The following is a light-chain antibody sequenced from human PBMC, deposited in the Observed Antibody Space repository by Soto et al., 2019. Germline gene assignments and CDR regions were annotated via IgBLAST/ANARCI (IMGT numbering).Light chain of an antibody. V-gene: IGKV3-20*01. Sequence: EIVLTQSPCTLSLSPGERATLSCRGSQSVSSSYLVWYQQKPGQAPRLLIYDTSSRATGSPDRFSGSGSGTDFTLTISRLEPEDFAVYYCQQYAGSPWTFGQGTKVDIK. CDR2: DTS. CDR1: QSVSSSY. J-gene: IGKJ1*01. CDR3: QQYAGSPWT.